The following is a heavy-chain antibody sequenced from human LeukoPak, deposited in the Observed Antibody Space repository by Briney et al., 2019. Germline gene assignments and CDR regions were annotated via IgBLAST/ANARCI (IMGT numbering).Heavy chain of an antibody. CDR3: ARQGIHYYYYMDV. D-gene: IGHD3-10*01. Sequence: SETLSLTCTVSGGSISSYYWSWIRQPPGKGLEWIGYIYYSGSTNYNPSLKSRVTISVDTSKNQFSLKLSSVTAADTAVYYCARQGIHYYYYMDVWGKGTTVTVSS. J-gene: IGHJ6*03. V-gene: IGHV4-59*01. CDR2: IYYSGST. CDR1: GGSISSYY.